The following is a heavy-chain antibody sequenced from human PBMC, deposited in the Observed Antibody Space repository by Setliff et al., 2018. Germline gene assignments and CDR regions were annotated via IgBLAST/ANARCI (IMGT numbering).Heavy chain of an antibody. V-gene: IGHV4-61*02. D-gene: IGHD2-21*01. CDR3: AKEHVVISHVSNTHQHYGMDV. Sequence: PSETLSLTCTVSGASLRSGSYYLSWIRQPAGKGLEWIGRIYTSGATTYSPSLKSRVSISADTSKNLLSLTLKSVTAADTAVYYCAKEHVVISHVSNTHQHYGMDVWGQGTTVTVSS. CDR2: IYTSGAT. J-gene: IGHJ6*02. CDR1: GASLRSGSYY.